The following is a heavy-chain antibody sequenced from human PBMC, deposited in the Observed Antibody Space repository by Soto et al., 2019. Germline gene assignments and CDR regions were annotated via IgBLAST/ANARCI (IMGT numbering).Heavy chain of an antibody. Sequence: GSLRLSCAASGFICSSYDMSWVRQAPGKGLEWVSTILVDGRTFYVDSVKGRFTISRDSSQNTVYLQMNSLTAGDTALYYCAKATATGGGAFDICGQGAMVTVSS. CDR3: AKATATGGGAFDI. J-gene: IGHJ3*02. V-gene: IGHV3-23*01. CDR2: ILVDGRT. CDR1: GFICSSYD. D-gene: IGHD2-8*02.